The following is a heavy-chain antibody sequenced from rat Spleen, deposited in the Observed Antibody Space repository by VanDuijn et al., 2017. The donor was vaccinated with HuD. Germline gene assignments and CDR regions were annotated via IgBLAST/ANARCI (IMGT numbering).Heavy chain of an antibody. J-gene: IGHJ2*01. D-gene: IGHD1-11*01. V-gene: IGHV5-31*01. CDR1: GFTFNNYW. CDR3: ARAGGYNYFDY. Sequence: EVQLVESGGGLVQPGGSLKLSCVASGFTFNNYWMTWIRQAPGKGLEWVASITNASGRTYYPDSVKDRFTISRDTAQNTLYLQMNSPRSEDTATYYCARAGGYNYFDYWGQGVMVTVSS. CDR2: ITNASGRT.